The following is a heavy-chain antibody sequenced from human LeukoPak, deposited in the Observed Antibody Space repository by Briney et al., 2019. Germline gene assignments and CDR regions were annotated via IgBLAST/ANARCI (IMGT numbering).Heavy chain of an antibody. D-gene: IGHD3-16*01. J-gene: IGHJ3*02. CDR2: INWNGDSR. Sequence: GGSLRLSCTASGFKFDDYGMTWVRQAPGKGLEWVSDINWNGDSRGYAHSVRGRFTIYRDNAKNTLYLQMNSLRAEDTAVYYCATWGLHFDIWGQGTMVTVAS. CDR1: GFKFDDYG. V-gene: IGHV3-20*04. CDR3: ATWGLHFDI.